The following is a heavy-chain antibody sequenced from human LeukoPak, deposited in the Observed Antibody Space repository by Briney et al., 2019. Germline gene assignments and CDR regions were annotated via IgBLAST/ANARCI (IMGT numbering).Heavy chain of an antibody. J-gene: IGHJ4*02. D-gene: IGHD5-24*01. Sequence: GGSLRLSCAASGFTCSSYAMHWVRQAPGKGLEWVAVISYDGSNKYYADSVKGRFTISRDNSKNTLYLQMNSLRAEDTAVYYCARDRRWLHFDFDYWGQGTLVTVSS. CDR2: ISYDGSNK. CDR1: GFTCSSYA. V-gene: IGHV3-30*04. CDR3: ARDRRWLHFDFDY.